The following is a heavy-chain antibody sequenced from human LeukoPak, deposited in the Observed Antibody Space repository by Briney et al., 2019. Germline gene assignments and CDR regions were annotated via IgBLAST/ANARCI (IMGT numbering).Heavy chain of an antibody. CDR1: GFTVSSSY. D-gene: IGHD3-22*01. Sequence: GGSLRLSCAASGFTVSSSYMNWVRQAPGKGLEWVSVIYSGGRMYYADSVKGRFIISRDNSKNTLYLQMNSLRAEDTAVYYCVRGDRAASGYDYWGQGTLVTVSS. CDR3: VRGDRAASGYDY. V-gene: IGHV3-66*01. J-gene: IGHJ4*02. CDR2: IYSGGRM.